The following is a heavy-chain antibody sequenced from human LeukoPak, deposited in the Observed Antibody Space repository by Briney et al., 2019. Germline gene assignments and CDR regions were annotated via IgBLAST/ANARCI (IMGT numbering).Heavy chain of an antibody. CDR3: ARAPCGGDCYSVLDP. V-gene: IGHV3-48*04. CDR1: GFTFSSYS. D-gene: IGHD2-21*02. Sequence: PGGSLRLSCTVSGFTFSSYSMHWVRQTPGKGLQWVSYISSTSYTIYYADSVRGRFTISRDNAKSSLYLQMNSLRAEDTGVYFCARAPCGGDCYSVLDPWGQGTLFT. CDR2: ISSTSYTI. J-gene: IGHJ5*02.